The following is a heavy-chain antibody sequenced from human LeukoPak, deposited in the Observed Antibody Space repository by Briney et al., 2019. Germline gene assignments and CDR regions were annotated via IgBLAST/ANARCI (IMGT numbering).Heavy chain of an antibody. Sequence: GESLKISCKGSGYRFTSYWIGWVRQMPGKGLERMGIIYPGDSDTRYSPSFQGQVTISADKSISTAYLQWSSLTASDTAMYYCARRTDSGWKWFDPWGQGTLVTVSS. CDR3: ARRTDSGWKWFDP. CDR1: GYRFTSYW. J-gene: IGHJ5*02. D-gene: IGHD6-25*01. CDR2: IYPGDSDT. V-gene: IGHV5-51*01.